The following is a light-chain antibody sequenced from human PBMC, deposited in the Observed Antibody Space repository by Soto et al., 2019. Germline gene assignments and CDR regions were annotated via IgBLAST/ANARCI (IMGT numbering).Light chain of an antibody. CDR2: EVS. CDR1: SSDVGGYNY. Sequence: QSALTQPASVSGSPGQSITISCTGTSSDVGGYNYVSWYQQHPGKAPKLMIYEVSNRPSGVSNRFSGSKSGNTASLTISGLQAEDEADYYCSAFTGTYTRVFGGGTKLTVL. CDR3: SAFTGTYTRV. V-gene: IGLV2-14*01. J-gene: IGLJ3*02.